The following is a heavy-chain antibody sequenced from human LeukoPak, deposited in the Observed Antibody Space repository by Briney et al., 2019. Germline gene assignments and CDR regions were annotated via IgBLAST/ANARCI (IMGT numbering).Heavy chain of an antibody. CDR2: ISYDGSNK. D-gene: IGHD5-12*01. Sequence: PGRSLRLSCAASGFTFSSYGMHWVRQAPGKGLEWVAVISYDGSNKYYADPVKGRFTISRDNSKNTLYLQMNSLRAEDTAVYYCAKDRSGYGAPSPFDYWGQGTLVTVSS. CDR1: GFTFSSYG. V-gene: IGHV3-30*18. J-gene: IGHJ4*02. CDR3: AKDRSGYGAPSPFDY.